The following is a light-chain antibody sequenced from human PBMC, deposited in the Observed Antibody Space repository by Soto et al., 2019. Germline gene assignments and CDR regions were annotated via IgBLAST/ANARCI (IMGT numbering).Light chain of an antibody. CDR3: QQYHNWPPLT. V-gene: IGKV3-15*01. J-gene: IGKJ4*01. CDR1: QSVSSN. Sequence: EIGMTQSPATLSVSPGERATLSCRASQSVSSNLAWYQQKPGQAPRLLIYGASTRATGIPARFSGSRSGTEVTLIISSVQSEDFVVYYCQQYHNWPPLTFGGGNKVEIK. CDR2: GAS.